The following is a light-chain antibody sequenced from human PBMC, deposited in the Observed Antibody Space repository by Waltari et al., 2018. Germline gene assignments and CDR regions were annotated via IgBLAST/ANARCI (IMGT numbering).Light chain of an antibody. J-gene: IGLJ1*01. V-gene: IGLV2-14*01. Sequence: QSALTQPASVSGSPGQSITIPCTGTSSDVGGYNYVSWYQQHPGKAPKLMIYEVSNRPSGVSNRFSGSKSGNTASLTISVLQAEDEADYYCSSYTSSSTLYVFGTGTKVTVL. CDR3: SSYTSSSTLYV. CDR2: EVS. CDR1: SSDVGGYNY.